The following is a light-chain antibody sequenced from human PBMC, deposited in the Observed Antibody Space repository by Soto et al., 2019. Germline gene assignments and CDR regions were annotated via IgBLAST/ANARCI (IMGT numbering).Light chain of an antibody. J-gene: IGKJ4*01. CDR2: DTS. V-gene: IGKV1-33*01. Sequence: DIQMTQSPSSLSASVGDRVTITCQASQDIRYYLNWYQQKPGKAPKLLIYDTSNLETGVPSRFSGSGSGTDFIFTISSLQPEDIATYSCQQYHHLPLTFGGGTKVEIK. CDR3: QQYHHLPLT. CDR1: QDIRYY.